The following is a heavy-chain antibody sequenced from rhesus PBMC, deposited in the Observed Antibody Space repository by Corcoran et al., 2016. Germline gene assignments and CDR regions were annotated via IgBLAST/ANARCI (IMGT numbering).Heavy chain of an antibody. D-gene: IGHD2-27*01. J-gene: IGHJ4*01. Sequence: EVQLVESGGGLAKPGGSLRLSCAASGFTFSSYWMNWVRQAPGKGLEWVSAFNSGGGSTYYADSVKGRFTISRDNSKNTLSLQMNSLRVDDTAVYYCAKGEDCSGIYGYPYFDCWGQGVLVTVSS. CDR2: FNSGGGST. CDR3: AKGEDCSGIYGYPYFDC. CDR1: GFTFSSYW. V-gene: IGHV3S25*01.